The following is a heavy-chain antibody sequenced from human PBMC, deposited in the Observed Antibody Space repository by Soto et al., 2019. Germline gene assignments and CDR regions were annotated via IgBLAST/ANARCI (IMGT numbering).Heavy chain of an antibody. Sequence: PGGSLRLSCAASGFTFSSYAMHWVRQAPGKGLEWVAVISYDGSSKYYADSVKGRFTISRDNSKNTLYLQMNSLRAEDTAVYYCASRSRGFWSGYLDYWGQGTLVTVSS. CDR3: ASRSRGFWSGYLDY. CDR2: ISYDGSSK. CDR1: GFTFSSYA. V-gene: IGHV3-30-3*01. D-gene: IGHD3-3*01. J-gene: IGHJ4*02.